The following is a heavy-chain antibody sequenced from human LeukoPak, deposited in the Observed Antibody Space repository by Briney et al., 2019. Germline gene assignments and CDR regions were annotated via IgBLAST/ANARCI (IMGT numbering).Heavy chain of an antibody. CDR2: IIPIFGTA. Sequence: SVKVSCKASGGTFSSYAISWVRQAPGQGLEWMGGIIPIFGTANYAQKFQGRVTITTDESTSTAYMELSSLRSEDTAVYYCARAQTYYYDSSGYYGTYYFDYWAREPWSPSPQ. D-gene: IGHD3-22*01. CDR1: GGTFSSYA. CDR3: ARAQTYYYDSSGYYGTYYFDY. J-gene: IGHJ4*02. V-gene: IGHV1-69*05.